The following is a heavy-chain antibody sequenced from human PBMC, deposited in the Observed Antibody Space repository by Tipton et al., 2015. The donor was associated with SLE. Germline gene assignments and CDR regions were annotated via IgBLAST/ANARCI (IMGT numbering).Heavy chain of an antibody. CDR2: IDHSGNT. Sequence: TLSLTCAVSGYSISSGYNWGWIRQPPGKGLEWIGSIDHSGNTYYNPSLKSRVTISVDTSNNQFSLKLSSVTAADTAVYYCARAAPTRVGATTFDYWGQGTLVTVSS. D-gene: IGHD1-26*01. J-gene: IGHJ4*02. V-gene: IGHV4-38-2*01. CDR1: GYSISSGYN. CDR3: ARAAPTRVGATTFDY.